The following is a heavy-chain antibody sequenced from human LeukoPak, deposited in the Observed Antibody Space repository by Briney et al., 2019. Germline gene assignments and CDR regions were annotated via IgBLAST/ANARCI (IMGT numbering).Heavy chain of an antibody. CDR1: GFTFSSYA. Sequence: PGGSLRLSCAASGFTFSSYAMSWVRQAPGKGLEWVSALSGSGGSTYYADSVKGRFTISRDNSKNTLYLQMNSLRAEDTAVYYCAVTGAAYYYYYGMDVWGQGTTVTVSS. J-gene: IGHJ6*02. CDR2: LSGSGGST. D-gene: IGHD2-8*02. CDR3: AVTGAAYYYYYGMDV. V-gene: IGHV3-23*01.